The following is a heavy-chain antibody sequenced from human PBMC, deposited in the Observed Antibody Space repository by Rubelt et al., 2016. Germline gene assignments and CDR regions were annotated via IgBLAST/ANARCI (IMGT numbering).Heavy chain of an antibody. CDR1: GFTFSSYA. V-gene: IGHV3-23*01. CDR2: ISPAGGDT. J-gene: IGHJ4*02. Sequence: PVGSLRLSCASSGFTFSSYATTWVRQAPGKGLEWVAAISPAGGDTCSSDSVKGRFTISRDNSKNTLYLQMNSLRAEETAVYYCAKDVRLAVTGRGGWYFDNWGQGTLVTVSS. D-gene: IGHD6-19*01. CDR3: AKDVRLAVTGRGGWYFDN.